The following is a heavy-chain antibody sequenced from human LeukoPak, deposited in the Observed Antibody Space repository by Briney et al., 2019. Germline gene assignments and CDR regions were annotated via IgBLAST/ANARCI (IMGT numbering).Heavy chain of an antibody. D-gene: IGHD3-10*01. CDR2: IHYRGST. V-gene: IGHV4-59*08. Sequence: SETLSLTCTVSGGSICSFYWSWIRQPPGEGLEGIGYIHYRGSTNYNPSLKSRVTISVDTSKNQFSLKLTSVPAAGTAVYYCARASIAMVRGVPGWFDPGGQGTLVTVSS. J-gene: IGHJ5*02. CDR3: ARASIAMVRGVPGWFDP. CDR1: GGSICSFY.